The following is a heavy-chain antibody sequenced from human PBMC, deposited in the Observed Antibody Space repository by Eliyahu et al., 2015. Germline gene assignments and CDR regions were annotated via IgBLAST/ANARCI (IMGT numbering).Heavy chain of an antibody. J-gene: IGHJ2*01. V-gene: IGHV3-13*05. CDR3: AREGKVEVGNWYFDL. Sequence: EVQLVESGGGLVQPGGSLRLSCAASGFTFSSYDMHWGRQVTGKGLEWVSGISNAGDPHYPGSVKGRFTISRENAKNSLYLQINSLRDGDTAVYYCAREGKVEVGNWYFDLWGRGTLVTVSS. CDR2: ISNAGDP. D-gene: IGHD2-15*01. CDR1: GFTFSSYD.